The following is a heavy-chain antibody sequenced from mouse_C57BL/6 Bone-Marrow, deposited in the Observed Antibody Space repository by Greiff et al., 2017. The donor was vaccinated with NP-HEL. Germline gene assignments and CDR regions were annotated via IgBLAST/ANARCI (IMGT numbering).Heavy chain of an antibody. D-gene: IGHD1-1*01. Sequence: QVQLQQPGAELVKPGASVQLSCKASGYTFTSYWMHWVKQRPGQGLEWIGMIHPNSGSTNYNEKFKSKATMTVDTSSSTAYMQLSSLTSEDSAVYYCARGAYYYGSRNGDYWGQGTTLTVSS. J-gene: IGHJ2*01. CDR2: IHPNSGST. CDR3: ARGAYYYGSRNGDY. V-gene: IGHV1-64*01. CDR1: GYTFTSYW.